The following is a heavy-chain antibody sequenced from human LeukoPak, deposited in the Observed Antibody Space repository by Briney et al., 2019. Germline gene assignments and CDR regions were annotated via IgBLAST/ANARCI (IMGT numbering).Heavy chain of an antibody. CDR2: ISWNSGSI. CDR3: AKDSGLYYYYGMDV. CDR1: GFTFDDYA. Sequence: SLRLSCAASGFTFDDYAMPWVRQAPGKGLAWVSGISWNSGSIGYADSVKGRFTISRDNAKNSLYLQMNSLRAEDTALYYCAKDSGLYYYYGMDVWGQGTTVTVSS. J-gene: IGHJ6*02. V-gene: IGHV3-9*01. D-gene: IGHD3-10*01.